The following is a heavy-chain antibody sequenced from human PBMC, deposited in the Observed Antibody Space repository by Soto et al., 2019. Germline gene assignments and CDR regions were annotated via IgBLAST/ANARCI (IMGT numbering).Heavy chain of an antibody. D-gene: IGHD2-21*02. J-gene: IGHJ6*02. V-gene: IGHV3-30*18. Sequence: QVQLVESGGGVVQPGRSLRLSCAASGFTFSSYGMHWVRQAPGKGLECVAVISYDGSNKYYADSVKGRFTISRDNSKNTLYLEMHSLRAEDTAVYYCAKDRRMVVVTAIPQGMDVWGQGTTVTVSS. CDR2: ISYDGSNK. CDR3: AKDRRMVVVTAIPQGMDV. CDR1: GFTFSSYG.